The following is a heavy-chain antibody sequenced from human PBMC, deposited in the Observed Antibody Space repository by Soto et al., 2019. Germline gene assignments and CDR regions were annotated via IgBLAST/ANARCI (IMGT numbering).Heavy chain of an antibody. CDR3: ASSGRFLEWLSEDPYYYGMDV. CDR1: GGTFSSYA. D-gene: IGHD3-3*01. V-gene: IGHV1-69*06. CDR2: IIPIFGTA. J-gene: IGHJ6*02. Sequence: SVKVSCKASGGTFSSYAISWLRQSPGQGLEWMGGIIPIFGTANYAQKFQGRVTITADKSTSTAYMELSSLRSEDTAVYYCASSGRFLEWLSEDPYYYGMDVWGQGTTVTVSS.